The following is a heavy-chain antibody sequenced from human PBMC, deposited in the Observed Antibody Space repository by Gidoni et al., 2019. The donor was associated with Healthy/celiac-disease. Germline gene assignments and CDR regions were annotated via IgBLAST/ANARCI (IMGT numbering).Heavy chain of an antibody. D-gene: IGHD3-3*01. J-gene: IGHJ4*02. CDR2: ISGSGGST. Sequence: EVQLLESGGGLVQPGGSLRLSCAASGFTFSSYAMSWVRQAPGKGLEWVSAISGSGGSTYYADSVKGRFTISRDNSKNTLYLQMNSLRAEDTAVYYCAKDFWAGYDFWSGHSRSVWWGQGTLVTVSS. V-gene: IGHV3-23*01. CDR1: GFTFSSYA. CDR3: AKDFWAGYDFWSGHSRSVW.